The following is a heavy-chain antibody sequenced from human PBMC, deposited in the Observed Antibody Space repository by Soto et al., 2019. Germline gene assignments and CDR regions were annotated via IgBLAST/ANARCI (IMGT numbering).Heavy chain of an antibody. D-gene: IGHD3-10*01. J-gene: IGHJ5*02. CDR2: FDPEDGET. Sequence: ASVKVSCKVSGYTLTELSMHWVRQAPGKGLEWMGGFDPEDGETIYAQKFQGRVTMTEDTSTDTAYMELSSLRSEDTAVYYCATDPRSTMVRDLRGSDPWGQGTLVTVSS. V-gene: IGHV1-24*01. CDR1: GYTLTELS. CDR3: ATDPRSTMVRDLRGSDP.